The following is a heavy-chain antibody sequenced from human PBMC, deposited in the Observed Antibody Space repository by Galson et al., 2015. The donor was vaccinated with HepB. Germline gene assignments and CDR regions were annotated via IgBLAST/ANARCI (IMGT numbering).Heavy chain of an antibody. D-gene: IGHD6-13*01. CDR1: GFTFSSAW. V-gene: IGHV3-15*01. CDR2: IKSKTDGGTI. J-gene: IGHJ4*02. CDR3: TLKGYSSSWIYYFDY. Sequence: SLRLSCAASGFTFSSAWMSWVRQAPGKGLEWVGRIKSKTDGGTIDYAAPVKGRFTISRDDSKNTLYLQMNSLKTEDTAVYYCTLKGYSSSWIYYFDYWGQGTLVTVSS.